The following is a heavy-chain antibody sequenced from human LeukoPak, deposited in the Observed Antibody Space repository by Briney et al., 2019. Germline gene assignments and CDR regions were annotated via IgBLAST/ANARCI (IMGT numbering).Heavy chain of an antibody. CDR2: INTNTGNP. Sequence: GASVKVSCKASGYSFPMYAINWVRQAPGQGLEWMGWINTNTGNPTYAQGFTGRFVFSLDTSDNTAYLQISSLRAEDTAVYYCASFFCTSGLCYYLDYWGQGTLVTVSS. CDR1: GYSFPMYA. J-gene: IGHJ4*02. V-gene: IGHV7-4-1*02. CDR3: ASFFCTSGLCYYLDY. D-gene: IGHD2-8*01.